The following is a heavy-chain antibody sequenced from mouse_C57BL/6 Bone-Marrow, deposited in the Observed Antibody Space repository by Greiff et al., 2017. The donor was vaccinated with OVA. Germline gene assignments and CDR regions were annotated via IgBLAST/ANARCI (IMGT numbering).Heavy chain of an antibody. CDR2: IHPNSGST. J-gene: IGHJ3*01. Sequence: QVQLQQPGAELVKPGASVKLSCKASGYTFTSYWRHWVKQRPGQGLEWIGMIHPNSGSTNYNEKFKSKATLTVDKSSSTAYMQLSSLTSEDSAVYYCARGVWGGGFAYWGQGTLVTVSA. CDR1: GYTFTSYW. V-gene: IGHV1-64*01. CDR3: ARGVWGGGFAY. D-gene: IGHD1-1*02.